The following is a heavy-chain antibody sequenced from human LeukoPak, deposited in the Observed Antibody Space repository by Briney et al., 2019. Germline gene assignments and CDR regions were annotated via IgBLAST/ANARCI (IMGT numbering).Heavy chain of an antibody. V-gene: IGHV4-38-2*01. CDR2: IYHSGST. D-gene: IGHD3-3*01. CDR3: ARQIVGDGFWSGSENWFDP. Sequence: ASETLFLTCAVSGYSISSGYYWGWIRQPPGKGLEWSGSIYHSGSTYHNPSLKSRFTISVDTSKNQFSLKLSSVTAADTAVYYCARQIVGDGFWSGSENWFDPWGQGTLVTVSS. CDR1: GYSISSGYY. J-gene: IGHJ5*02.